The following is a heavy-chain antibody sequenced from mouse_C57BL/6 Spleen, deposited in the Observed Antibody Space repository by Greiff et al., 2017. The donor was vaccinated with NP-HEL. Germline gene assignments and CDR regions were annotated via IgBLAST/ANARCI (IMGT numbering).Heavy chain of an antibody. CDR3: ARDRDDSGFAY. CDR2: ISDGGSYT. J-gene: IGHJ3*01. D-gene: IGHD2-4*01. Sequence: EVMLVESGGGLVKPGGSLKLSCAASGFTFSSYAMSWVRQTPEKRLEWVATISDGGSYTYYPDNVKGRFTISRDNAKNNLYLQMSHLKSEDTAMYYCARDRDDSGFAYWGQGTLVTVSA. CDR1: GFTFSSYA. V-gene: IGHV5-4*01.